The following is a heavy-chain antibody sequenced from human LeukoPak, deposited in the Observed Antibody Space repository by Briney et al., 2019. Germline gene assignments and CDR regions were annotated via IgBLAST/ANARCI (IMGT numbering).Heavy chain of an antibody. CDR2: IKQDGSEK. CDR1: GFTFSSYS. V-gene: IGHV3-7*01. D-gene: IGHD5-18*01. CDR3: ARVKGYSYGLE. Sequence: GGSLRLSCAASGFTFSSYSMSWVRQAPGKGLEWVANIKQDGSEKYYVGSVKGRFTISRDNAKNSLYLQMNSLRAEDTAVYYCARVKGYSYGLEWGQGTLVTVSS. J-gene: IGHJ4*02.